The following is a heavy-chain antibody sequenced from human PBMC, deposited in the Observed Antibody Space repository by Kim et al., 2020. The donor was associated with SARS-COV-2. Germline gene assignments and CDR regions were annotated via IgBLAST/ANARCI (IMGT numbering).Heavy chain of an antibody. CDR1: GFTFSSYG. Sequence: GGSLRLSCAASGFTFSSYGMHWVRQAPGKGLEWMGIISYDGSNKYYGDSVRGRFTISRDNSRNTVYLQVTSLRAEDTAVYYCAKEEYTTSSAYLDYWGQGVLVTVSS. J-gene: IGHJ4*02. CDR3: AKEEYTTSSAYLDY. V-gene: IGHV3-30*18. CDR2: ISYDGSNK. D-gene: IGHD6-6*01.